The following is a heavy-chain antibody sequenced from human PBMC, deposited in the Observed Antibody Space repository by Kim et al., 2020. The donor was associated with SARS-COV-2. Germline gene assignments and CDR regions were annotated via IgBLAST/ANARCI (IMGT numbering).Heavy chain of an antibody. J-gene: IGHJ6*02. CDR3: ARGFAAGPYYYYYGMDV. CDR2: IYTSGST. CDR1: GGSISCYY. V-gene: IGHV4-4*07. D-gene: IGHD6-13*01. Sequence: SETLSLTCTVSGGSISCYYWSWIRQPAGKGLEWIGRIYTSGSTNYNPSLKSRVTMSVDTSKNQFSLKLSSVTAADTAVYYCARGFAAGPYYYYYGMDVWGQGTTVTVSS.